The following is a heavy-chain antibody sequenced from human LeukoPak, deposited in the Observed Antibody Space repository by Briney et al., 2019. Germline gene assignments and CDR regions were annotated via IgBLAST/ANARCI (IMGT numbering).Heavy chain of an antibody. V-gene: IGHV1-69*05. Sequence: SVKVSCKASGGSFSSYAISWLRQAPGQGLEWMGGIIPFLGTSNYAQQFQGRVTITTDESTATAYMALSSLTSNDPAVHFCARGPNLHVAPGPTPWSFDLSGRGTRVTVSS. D-gene: IGHD2-2*01. CDR2: IIPFLGTS. CDR3: ARGPNLHVAPGPTPWSFDL. J-gene: IGHJ2*01. CDR1: GGSFSSYA.